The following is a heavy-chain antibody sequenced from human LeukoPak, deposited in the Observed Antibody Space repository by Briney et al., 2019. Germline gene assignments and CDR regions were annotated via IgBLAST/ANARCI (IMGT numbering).Heavy chain of an antibody. J-gene: IGHJ4*02. V-gene: IGHV4-31*03. Sequence: SETLSLTCTVSGGSISSGGYYWSWIRQHPGKGLDWIGYIYYSGSTYYNPSLKSRVTISVDTSKNQFSLKLSSVTAADTAVYYCARVIDYVWGSYRRPHPSYYFDYWGQGTLVTVSS. CDR3: ARVIDYVWGSYRRPHPSYYFDY. D-gene: IGHD3-16*02. CDR1: GGSISSGGYY. CDR2: IYYSGST.